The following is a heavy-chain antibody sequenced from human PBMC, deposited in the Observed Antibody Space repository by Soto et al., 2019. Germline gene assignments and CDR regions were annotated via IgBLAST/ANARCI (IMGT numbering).Heavy chain of an antibody. Sequence: QVQLVESGGGVVQPGRSLRLSCAASGFTFSSYGMHWVRQAPGKGLECVAVISYDGSNKYYADLVKGRFSISRDNSKNTLYLQMNSLRAEDTAVYYCEKWFGSSGYGGDWFDPWGQGTLVTVSS. CDR1: GFTFSSYG. V-gene: IGHV3-30*18. D-gene: IGHD3-22*01. CDR2: ISYDGSNK. CDR3: EKWFGSSGYGGDWFDP. J-gene: IGHJ5*02.